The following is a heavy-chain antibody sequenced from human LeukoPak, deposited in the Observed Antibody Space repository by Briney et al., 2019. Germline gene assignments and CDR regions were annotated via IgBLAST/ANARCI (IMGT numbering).Heavy chain of an antibody. CDR1: GFTFSSYA. J-gene: IGHJ3*02. Sequence: GGSLRLSCAASGFTFSSYAMHWVRQAPGKGLECVSGISNNGGSTYYADSVKGGFTISRDNTKNTLYLQMSSLRVEDTAVYYCVKDDGFYWGGDDAFHIWGQGTMVTVS. D-gene: IGHD3-16*01. CDR3: VKDDGFYWGGDDAFHI. CDR2: ISNNGGST. V-gene: IGHV3-64D*06.